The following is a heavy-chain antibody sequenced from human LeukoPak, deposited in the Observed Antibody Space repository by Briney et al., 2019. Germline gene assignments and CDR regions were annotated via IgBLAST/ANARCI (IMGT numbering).Heavy chain of an antibody. D-gene: IGHD4-11*01. CDR1: GGSISSGSYY. V-gene: IGHV4-61*02. Sequence: PSQTLSLTCTVSGGSISSGSYYGSWIRQPAGKGLEWIGRIYTSGSTNYNPSLKSRVTISVDTSKNQFSLKLSSVTAADTAVYYCARDPDYSTDYYYYMDVWGKGTTVTVSS. J-gene: IGHJ6*03. CDR2: IYTSGST. CDR3: ARDPDYSTDYYYYMDV.